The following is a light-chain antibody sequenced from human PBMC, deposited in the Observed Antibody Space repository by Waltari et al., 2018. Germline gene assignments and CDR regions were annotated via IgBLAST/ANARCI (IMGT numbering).Light chain of an antibody. J-gene: IGKJ1*01. CDR3: QQRSNWPPT. Sequence: DIVLTQSPATLSLSPGERATLSCRASQSVSSYLAWYQQTPGPAPRLLISDASNRATGIPARFSGSGSGTDFTLTISSLEPEDFAVYYCQQRSNWPPTFGQGTKVEIK. CDR1: QSVSSY. CDR2: DAS. V-gene: IGKV3-11*01.